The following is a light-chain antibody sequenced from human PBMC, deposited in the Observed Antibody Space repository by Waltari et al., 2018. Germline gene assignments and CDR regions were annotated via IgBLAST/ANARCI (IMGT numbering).Light chain of an antibody. Sequence: QSALTQPASVSGSPGQSITIFCTGTSSDVGGYDYVSWYQQHPVKAPKLRFDDVRTRPSVFSNRFSGAKSGNTASLTISGLQAEDEADYYCGSYTSSSTLVFGTGTKVTVL. V-gene: IGLV2-14*03. CDR3: GSYTSSSTLV. J-gene: IGLJ1*01. CDR1: SSDVGGYDY. CDR2: DVR.